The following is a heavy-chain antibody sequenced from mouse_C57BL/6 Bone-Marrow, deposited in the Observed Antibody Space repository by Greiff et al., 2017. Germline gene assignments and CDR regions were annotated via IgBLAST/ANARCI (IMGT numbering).Heavy chain of an antibody. CDR2: INPNYGTT. CDR3: ARWGYYGSAHWYFDV. D-gene: IGHD1-1*01. CDR1: GYSFTDYN. J-gene: IGHJ1*03. Sequence: EVKLVESGPELVKPGASVKISCKASGYSFTDYNMTWVKQSHGKSLEWIGVINPNYGTTSYNQKFKGKATLTVDQSSSTAYMQLNSLTSEDTAVYYCARWGYYGSAHWYFDVWGTGTAVTVSA. V-gene: IGHV1-39*01.